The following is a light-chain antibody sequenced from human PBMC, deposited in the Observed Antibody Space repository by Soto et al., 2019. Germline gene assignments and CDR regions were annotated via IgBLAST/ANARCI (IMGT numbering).Light chain of an antibody. J-gene: IGKJ4*01. CDR1: QSVSSY. V-gene: IGKV3-11*01. CDR3: QQRSNWPPVT. CDR2: DAS. Sequence: EIVLTKSPATMSLSPGERATLSCRAIQSVSSYLAWYQQKPGQAPKLLIYDASNRTTGIPARFSGSGSGTDFTPTISSLEPEDFANNYCQQRSNWPPVTFGGGTKVEIK.